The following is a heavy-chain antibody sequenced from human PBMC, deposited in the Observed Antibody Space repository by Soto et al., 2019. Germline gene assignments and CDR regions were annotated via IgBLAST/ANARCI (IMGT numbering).Heavy chain of an antibody. J-gene: IGHJ6*02. CDR3: ARERITGLPLRDYYYGMDV. CDR1: GYTFTSYG. D-gene: IGHD1-20*01. Sequence: ASVKVSCKASGYTFTSYGISWVRQAPGQGLEWMGWISAYNGNTNYAQKLQGRVTMTTDTSTSTAYMELRSLRSDDTAVYYCARERITGLPLRDYYYGMDVWGQGTTVTVS. CDR2: ISAYNGNT. V-gene: IGHV1-18*04.